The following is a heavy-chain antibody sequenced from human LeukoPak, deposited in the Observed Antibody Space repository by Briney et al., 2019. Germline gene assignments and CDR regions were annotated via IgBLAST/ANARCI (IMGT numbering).Heavy chain of an antibody. CDR3: ARDSIAARQTYYFDY. D-gene: IGHD6-6*01. V-gene: IGHV3-21*01. J-gene: IGHJ4*02. Sequence: GGSLRLSCAASGFTFSSYEMNWVRQAPGKGLERVSSISSSSSYIYYADSVKGGFTISRDNAKNSLYLQMNSLRAEDTAVYYCARDSIAARQTYYFDYWGQGTLVTVSS. CDR1: GFTFSSYE. CDR2: ISSSSSYI.